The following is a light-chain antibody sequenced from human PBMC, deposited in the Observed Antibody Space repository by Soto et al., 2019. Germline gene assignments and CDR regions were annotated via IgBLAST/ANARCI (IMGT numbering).Light chain of an antibody. Sequence: QSALTQPASVSGSPGQSITISCTGTSSDVGAYNSVSWYQQYPGKSPKLMMYEGRNRPTGVSDRFSGSKSGNTAFLTISGLQTGDEADYYCSSYRSSSTYVFGTGTKLTVL. CDR3: SSYRSSSTYV. J-gene: IGLJ1*01. CDR2: EGR. CDR1: SSDVGAYNS. V-gene: IGLV2-14*01.